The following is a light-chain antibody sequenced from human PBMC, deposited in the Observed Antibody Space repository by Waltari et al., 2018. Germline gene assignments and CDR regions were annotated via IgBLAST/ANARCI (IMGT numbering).Light chain of an antibody. V-gene: IGKV1-39*01. CDR3: QQRYSTLWT. CDR1: QSISRY. Sequence: DIQMTQSPSSLSASVGDRVTITCRASQSISRYLNWYQQKPGKAPKLLIYAAASLQSGVPARFSGSGSGTDVTLTISSLQPEDFATDYCQQRYSTLWTFGQGTKVEIK. J-gene: IGKJ1*01. CDR2: AAA.